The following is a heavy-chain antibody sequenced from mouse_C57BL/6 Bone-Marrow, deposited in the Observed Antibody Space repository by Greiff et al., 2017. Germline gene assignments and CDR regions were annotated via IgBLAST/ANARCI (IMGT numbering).Heavy chain of an antibody. Sequence: VQLQQPGAELVMPGASVKLSCKASGYTFTSYWMHWVKQRPGQGLEWIGEIDPSDSYTNYNQKFKGKSTLTVDKSSSTAYMQLSSLTSEDSAVYYSASYGYDGSWFAYWGQGTLGTVSA. D-gene: IGHD2-2*01. CDR1: GYTFTSYW. J-gene: IGHJ3*01. CDR2: IDPSDSYT. CDR3: ASYGYDGSWFAY. V-gene: IGHV1-69*01.